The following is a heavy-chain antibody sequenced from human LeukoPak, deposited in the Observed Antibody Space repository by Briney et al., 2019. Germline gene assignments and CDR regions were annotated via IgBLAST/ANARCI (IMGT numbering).Heavy chain of an antibody. CDR3: ARDYGNNWFDP. Sequence: SETLSLTCTVSGGSISSGDYYWSWIRQHPGKGLEWIGYIYYSGDTYYNPSLRSRVSTSVDTSKNQFSLKLSSVTAADTAMYYCARDYGNNWFDPWGQGTLVTVSA. V-gene: IGHV4-31*03. D-gene: IGHD4-17*01. CDR1: GGSISSGDYY. J-gene: IGHJ5*02. CDR2: IYYSGDT.